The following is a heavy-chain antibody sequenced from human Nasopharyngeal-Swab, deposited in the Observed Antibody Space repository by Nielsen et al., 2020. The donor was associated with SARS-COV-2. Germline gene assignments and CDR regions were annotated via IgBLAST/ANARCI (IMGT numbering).Heavy chain of an antibody. J-gene: IGHJ2*01. D-gene: IGHD6-13*01. CDR1: GYTFTGYY. V-gene: IGHV1-8*02. CDR2: MNPNSGNT. CDR3: ARDRYSRRRFVWYFDL. Sequence: ASVKVSCKASGYTFTGYYMHWVRQAPGQGLEWMGWMNPNSGNTGYAQKFQGRVTMTRNTSISTAYMELSSLRAEDTAVYYCARDRYSRRRFVWYFDLWGRGTLVTVSS.